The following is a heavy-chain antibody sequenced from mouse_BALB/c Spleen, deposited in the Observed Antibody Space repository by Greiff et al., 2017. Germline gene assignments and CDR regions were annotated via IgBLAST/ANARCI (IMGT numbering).Heavy chain of an antibody. CDR2: ISDGGSYT. Sequence: DVMLVESGGGLVKPGGSLKLSCAASGFTFSDYYMYWVRQTPEKRLEWVATISDGGSYTYYPDSVKGRFTISRDNAKNNLYLQMSSLKSEDTAMYYCARDGGYYGSSSYFDYWGQGTTLTVSS. CDR1: GFTFSDYY. V-gene: IGHV5-4*02. D-gene: IGHD1-1*01. CDR3: ARDGGYYGSSSYFDY. J-gene: IGHJ2*01.